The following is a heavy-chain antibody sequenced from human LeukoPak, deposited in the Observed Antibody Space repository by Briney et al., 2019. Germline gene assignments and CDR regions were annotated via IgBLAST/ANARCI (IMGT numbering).Heavy chain of an antibody. J-gene: IGHJ4*02. V-gene: IGHV3-9*01. CDR1: GFTFDDYA. D-gene: IGHD3-10*01. CDR2: ISWNSGSI. Sequence: GGSLRLSCAASGFTFDDYAMHWVRHAPGKGLEWVSGISWNSGSIGYADSVKGRFTISRDNAKNSLYLQMNSLRAEDTALYYCAKEGTSSGIDYWGQGTLVTVSS. CDR3: AKEGTSSGIDY.